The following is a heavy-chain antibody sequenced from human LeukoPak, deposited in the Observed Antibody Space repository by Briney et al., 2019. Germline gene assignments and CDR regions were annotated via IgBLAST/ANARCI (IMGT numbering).Heavy chain of an antibody. D-gene: IGHD3-3*01. CDR2: IDPVDSYT. CDR1: GYSFTSYW. V-gene: IGHV5-10-1*04. CDR3: ARHQAHYDFWSGYYTSYYYYGMDV. J-gene: IGHJ6*02. Sequence: GESLKISCKGSGYSFTSYWISWVRQMPGKGLEWMGRIDPVDSYTNYSPSFQGQVTISADKSISTAYLQWSSLKASDTAMYYCARHQAHYDFWSGYYTSYYYYGMDVWGQGTTVTVSS.